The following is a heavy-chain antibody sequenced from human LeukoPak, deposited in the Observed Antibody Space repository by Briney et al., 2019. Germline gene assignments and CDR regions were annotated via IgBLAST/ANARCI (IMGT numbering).Heavy chain of an antibody. CDR3: ASGTYCSGGSCPLSPFDY. D-gene: IGHD2-15*01. Sequence: GASVKVSCKASGYTFTGYYMHWVRQAPGQGLEWMGWINPNSGGTNYAQKFQGRVTMTRDTSTSTAYMELSRLRPDDTAVYYCASGTYCSGGSCPLSPFDYWGQGTMVTVSS. J-gene: IGHJ3*01. CDR1: GYTFTGYY. V-gene: IGHV1-2*02. CDR2: INPNSGGT.